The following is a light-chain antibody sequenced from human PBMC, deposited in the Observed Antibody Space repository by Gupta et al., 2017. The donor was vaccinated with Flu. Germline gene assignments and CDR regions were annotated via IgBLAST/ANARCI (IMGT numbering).Light chain of an antibody. V-gene: IGKV1-39*01. J-gene: IGKJ2*01. CDR3: HQNNSSPFYT. CDR1: QIISSY. Sequence: PSSRPASVGYGVTITCRASQIISSYFNWDQQKPREAAMLRIYAAASLNSGFPSWFRGSGARTXFTPTIXRQQEEFAATYYHQNNSSPFYTFGXGTKMEIK. CDR2: AAA.